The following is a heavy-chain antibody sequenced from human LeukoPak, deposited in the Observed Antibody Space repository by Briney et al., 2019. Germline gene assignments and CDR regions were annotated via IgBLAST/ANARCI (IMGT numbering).Heavy chain of an antibody. Sequence: GGSLRLSCAASGFTVSSNYMSWVRQAPGKGLEWVSVIYSGGSTYYADSVKGRFTISRDNSKNTLYLQMNSLRAEDTAVYYCARAYRSRPFFITMVRGAYYFDYWGQGTLVTVSS. CDR2: IYSGGST. J-gene: IGHJ4*02. V-gene: IGHV3-53*01. CDR1: GFTVSSNY. CDR3: ARAYRSRPFFITMVRGAYYFDY. D-gene: IGHD3-10*01.